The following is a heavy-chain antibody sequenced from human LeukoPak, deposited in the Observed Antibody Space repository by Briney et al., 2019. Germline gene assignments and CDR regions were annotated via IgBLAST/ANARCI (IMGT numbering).Heavy chain of an antibody. D-gene: IGHD2-15*01. CDR2: IKGKTDGGTT. J-gene: IGHJ4*02. V-gene: IGHV3-15*01. CDR1: GVTVSDAW. Sequence: PGGSLRLSCAASGVTVSDAWMNWVRQAPGRGLESVGRIKGKTDGGTTDYAAPVQGRFSISRDDSKNTLYLQMNSLKTEDTAVYYCTADISGGSRLIDYWGQGTLVTVSS. CDR3: TADISGGSRLIDY.